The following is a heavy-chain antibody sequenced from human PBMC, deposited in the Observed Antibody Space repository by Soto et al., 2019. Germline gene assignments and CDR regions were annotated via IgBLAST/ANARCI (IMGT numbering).Heavy chain of an antibody. V-gene: IGHV4-34*01. CDR3: ARGPPLIVVVPAAFRSGIFDY. J-gene: IGHJ4*02. CDR2: INHSGST. CDR1: GGSFSGYY. Sequence: SETLSLTCAVYGGSFSGYYWSWIRQPPGKGLEWIGEINHSGSTNYNPSLKSRVTISVDTPRTQFSLKLSSVTAADTAVYYCARGPPLIVVVPAAFRSGIFDYWGQGTLVTVSS. D-gene: IGHD2-2*01.